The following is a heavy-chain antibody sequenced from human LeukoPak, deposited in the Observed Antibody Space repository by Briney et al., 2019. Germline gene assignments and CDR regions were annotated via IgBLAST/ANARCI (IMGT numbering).Heavy chain of an antibody. CDR3: ARLTNYDFWSGYYISN. V-gene: IGHV5-51*01. CDR1: GYSFTSYW. D-gene: IGHD3-3*01. Sequence: KVSCKASGYSFTSYWIGWVRQMPGKGLEWMGIIYPGDSDTRYSPSFQGQVTISADKSISTAYLQWSSLKASDTAMYYCARLTNYDFWSGYYISNWGQGTLVTVSS. CDR2: IYPGDSDT. J-gene: IGHJ4*02.